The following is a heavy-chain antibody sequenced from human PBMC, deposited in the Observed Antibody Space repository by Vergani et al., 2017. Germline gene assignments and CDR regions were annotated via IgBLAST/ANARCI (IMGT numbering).Heavy chain of an antibody. Sequence: EVQLVESGGGLVKPGGSLRLSCVASGFSFRNYAMTWVRQAPGKGLAWVSAMDGTNGNTYYADSVRGRFTISRDNSKNTVFLQMDNLRADDTAVYYCAKVDVAIWFGDLDFWGQGTLVTVSS. V-gene: IGHV3-23*04. D-gene: IGHD3-10*01. CDR1: GFSFRNYA. CDR3: AKVDVAIWFGDLDF. J-gene: IGHJ4*02. CDR2: MDGTNGNT.